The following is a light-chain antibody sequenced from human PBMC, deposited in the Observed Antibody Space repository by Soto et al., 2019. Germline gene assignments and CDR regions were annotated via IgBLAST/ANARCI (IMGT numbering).Light chain of an antibody. CDR2: GNS. V-gene: IGLV1-40*01. J-gene: IGLJ3*02. Sequence: QSVLTQPPSVSGAPGQRVTISCTGSSSNIGAGYDVHWYQQLPGTAPKLLIYGNSNRPSGVPDRFSGSKSGTSASLAITGLQAEDEADYYCSSYTSSSTPNWVFGGGTKLTVL. CDR1: SSNIGAGYD. CDR3: SSYTSSSTPNWV.